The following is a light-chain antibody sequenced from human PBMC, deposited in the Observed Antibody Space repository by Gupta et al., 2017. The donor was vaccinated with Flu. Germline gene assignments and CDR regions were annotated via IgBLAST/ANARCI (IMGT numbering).Light chain of an antibody. Sequence: QSXLTQPASVSGSPGQSITISCTGTSSDVGGYNYVSWYQQHPGKVPKLMIYEVSNRPSGVSNRFSGSKSGNTASLTISGLQAEDEADYYCSSYTTSTTLVFGGGTKLTVL. CDR1: SSDVGGYNY. J-gene: IGLJ2*01. CDR3: SSYTTSTTLV. V-gene: IGLV2-14*01. CDR2: EVS.